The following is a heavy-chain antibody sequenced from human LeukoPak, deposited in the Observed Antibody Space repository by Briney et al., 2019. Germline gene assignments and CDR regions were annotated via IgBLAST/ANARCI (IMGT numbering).Heavy chain of an antibody. CDR3: AIAYSGSYYSRGYFDY. Sequence: SVKVSCKASGGTFTSYAISWVRQAPGQGLEWMGGIIPIFGTANYAQKFQGRVTITADESTSTAYMELSSLRSEDTAVYYCAIAYSGSYYSRGYFDYWGQGTLVTVSS. D-gene: IGHD1-26*01. J-gene: IGHJ4*02. CDR2: IIPIFGTA. CDR1: GGTFTSYA. V-gene: IGHV1-69*01.